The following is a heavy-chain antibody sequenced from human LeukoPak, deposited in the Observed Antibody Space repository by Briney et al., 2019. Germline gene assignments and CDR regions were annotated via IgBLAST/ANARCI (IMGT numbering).Heavy chain of an antibody. V-gene: IGHV3-21*01. CDR3: AREGIAAAGTGGDY. Sequence: GGSLRLSCAASGFTFSSYSMNWVHQAPGKGLEWVSSISSSSSYIYYADSVKGRFTISRDNAKNSLYLQMNSLRAEDTAVYYCAREGIAAAGTGGDYWGQGTLVTVSS. J-gene: IGHJ4*02. D-gene: IGHD6-13*01. CDR2: ISSSSSYI. CDR1: GFTFSSYS.